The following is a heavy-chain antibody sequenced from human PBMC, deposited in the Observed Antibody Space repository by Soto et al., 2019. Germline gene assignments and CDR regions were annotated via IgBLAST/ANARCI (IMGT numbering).Heavy chain of an antibody. CDR2: ISGSGGST. Sequence: GGSLRLSCAASGFTFSSYAMSWVRQAPGKGLEWVSAISGSGGSTYYADSVKGRFTISRDNSKNTLYLQMNSLRAEDTALYYCARPNFGDFFFDYWGQGTLVTVSS. D-gene: IGHD4-17*01. CDR3: ARPNFGDFFFDY. J-gene: IGHJ4*02. CDR1: GFTFSSYA. V-gene: IGHV3-23*01.